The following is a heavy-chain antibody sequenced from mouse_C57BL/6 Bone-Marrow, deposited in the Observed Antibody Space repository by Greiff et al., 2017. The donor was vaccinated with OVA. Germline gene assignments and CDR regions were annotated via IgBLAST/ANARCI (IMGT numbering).Heavy chain of an antibody. CDR2: INYDGSST. D-gene: IGHD2-10*02. Sequence: EVHLVESEGGLVQPGSSMKLSCTASGFTFSDYYMAWVRQVPEKGLEWVANINYDGSSTYYLDSLKSRFIISRDNAKNILYLQMSSLTSEDTATEYCARRGYDHGDYYAMDYWGQGTSVTVSS. CDR1: GFTFSDYY. CDR3: ARRGYDHGDYYAMDY. J-gene: IGHJ4*01. V-gene: IGHV5-16*01.